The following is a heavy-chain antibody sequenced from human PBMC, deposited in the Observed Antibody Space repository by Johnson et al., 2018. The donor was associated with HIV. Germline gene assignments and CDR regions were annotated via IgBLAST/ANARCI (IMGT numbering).Heavy chain of an antibody. CDR1: GFTFDDYA. V-gene: IGHV3-48*01. J-gene: IGHJ3*02. D-gene: IGHD1-26*01. CDR2: ISSSGSTI. Sequence: VQLVESGGGLVQPGRSLRLSCAASGFTFDDYAMHWVRQAPGKGLEWVSYISSSGSTIYYAASVKGRFTISRDNSKNTLYLQMNSRRVEDTAVYYCARVRVGAFDIWGQGTMVTVSS. CDR3: ARVRVGAFDI.